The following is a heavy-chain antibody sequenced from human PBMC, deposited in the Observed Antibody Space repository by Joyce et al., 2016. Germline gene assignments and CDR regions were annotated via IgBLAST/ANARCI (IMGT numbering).Heavy chain of an antibody. CDR1: GFSFGTYI. CDR3: ARDHDSGWYFFDY. Sequence: EVHLGESGGGMVNPGGSLRLSCAASGFSFGTYIMTWVRQAPGKGLEWVASISSRSTYIYYADSVKGRFTISRDNAKNSLYLQINSLRAEDTAKYFCARDHDSGWYFFDYWGQGTLLTVSP. CDR2: ISSRSTYI. V-gene: IGHV3-21*01. D-gene: IGHD6-19*01. J-gene: IGHJ4*02.